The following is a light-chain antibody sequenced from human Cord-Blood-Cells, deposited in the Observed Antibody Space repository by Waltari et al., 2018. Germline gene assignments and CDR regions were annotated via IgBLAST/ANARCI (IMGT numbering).Light chain of an antibody. V-gene: IGKV1-39*01. J-gene: IGKJ5*01. CDR2: AAS. Sequence: EIQMTQSPSYLSASVGDRVTITCRASQSISSYLNWYQQKPGKAPKLLIYAASSLQSGVPSRFSGSGSGTDFTLTISSLQPEDFATYYCQQSYSTPITFGQGTRLEIK. CDR1: QSISSY. CDR3: QQSYSTPIT.